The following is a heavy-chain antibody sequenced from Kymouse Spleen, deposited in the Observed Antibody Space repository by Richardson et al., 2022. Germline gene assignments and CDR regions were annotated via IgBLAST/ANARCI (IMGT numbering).Heavy chain of an antibody. CDR2: IKSKTDGGTT. CDR1: GFTFSNAW. V-gene: IGHV3-15*01. CDR3: TTAYSSSPDYYYYGMDV. Sequence: EVQLVESGGGLVKPGGSLRLSCAASGFTFSNAWMSWVRQAPGKGLEWVGRIKSKTDGGTTDYAAPVKGRFTISRDDSKNTLYLQMNSLKTEDTAVYYCTTAYSSSPDYYYYGMDVWGQGTTVTVSS. J-gene: IGHJ6*02. D-gene: IGHD6-6*01.